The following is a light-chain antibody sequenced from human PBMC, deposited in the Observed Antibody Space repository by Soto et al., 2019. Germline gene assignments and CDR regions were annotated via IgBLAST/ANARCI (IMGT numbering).Light chain of an antibody. Sequence: EIVLTQSPGSLSLSPGQRATLSCRASRSVASSYLAWYQQKPGQAPRLLIYHASSRATGIPDRFSGSESGTDFTLSISRLEVEDFAVYYCQQYGSSPWTFGQGTKVEIK. V-gene: IGKV3-20*01. CDR3: QQYGSSPWT. CDR1: RSVASSY. CDR2: HAS. J-gene: IGKJ1*01.